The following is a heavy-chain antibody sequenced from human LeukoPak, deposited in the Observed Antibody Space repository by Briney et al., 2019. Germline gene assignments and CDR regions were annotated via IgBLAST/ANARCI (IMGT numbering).Heavy chain of an antibody. CDR2: IYSGGST. CDR3: ASNGVWSYDSSGYAEDFDY. V-gene: IGHV3-66*01. J-gene: IGHJ4*02. D-gene: IGHD3-22*01. Sequence: PGGSLRLSCAASGFTVSSNYMSWVRQAPGKGLEWVSVIYSGGSTYYADSVKGRFTISRDNSKNTLYLQMNSLRAEDTAVYYCASNGVWSYDSSGYAEDFDYWGQGTLVTVSS. CDR1: GFTVSSNY.